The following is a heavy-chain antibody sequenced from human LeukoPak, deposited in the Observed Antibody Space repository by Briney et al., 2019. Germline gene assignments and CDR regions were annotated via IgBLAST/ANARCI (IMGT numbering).Heavy chain of an antibody. CDR2: ISYDGSNK. D-gene: IGHD3-10*01. CDR1: GFTFSSYA. V-gene: IGHV3-30-3*01. Sequence: GGSLRLSCAASGFTFSSYAMHWVRQAPGKGLEWVAVISYDGSNKYYADSVKGRFTISRDNSKNTLYLQMNSLRAEDTAVYYCARDGSTPYGSGPHYWGQGTLVTVSS. CDR3: ARDGSTPYGSGPHY. J-gene: IGHJ4*02.